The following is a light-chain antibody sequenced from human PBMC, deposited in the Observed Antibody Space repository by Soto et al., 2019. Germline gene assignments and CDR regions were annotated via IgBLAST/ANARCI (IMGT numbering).Light chain of an antibody. Sequence: DIQMTQSPSSLSASVGERVTITCRASQRINSYLNWYQKKPGKAPKLLIYAASSLQSGVPSRCSGSESGTDFTLAISSLQPEDFATYFCQQSYSTPWTFGQGTKVEIK. CDR2: AAS. J-gene: IGKJ1*01. CDR1: QRINSY. CDR3: QQSYSTPWT. V-gene: IGKV1-39*01.